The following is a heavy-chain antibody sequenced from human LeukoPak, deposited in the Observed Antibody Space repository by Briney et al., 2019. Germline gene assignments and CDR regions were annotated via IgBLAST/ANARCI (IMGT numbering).Heavy chain of an antibody. CDR3: ARGVYDSSGYYYFDY. CDR2: IIPIFGTA. J-gene: IGHJ4*02. D-gene: IGHD3-22*01. Sequence: SVKVSCKASGYTFTSYYMHWVRQAPGQGLEWMGGIIPIFGTANYAQKFQGRVTITADESTSTAYMELSSLRSEDTAVYYCARGVYDSSGYYYFDYWGQGTLVTVFS. CDR1: GYTFTSYY. V-gene: IGHV1-69*13.